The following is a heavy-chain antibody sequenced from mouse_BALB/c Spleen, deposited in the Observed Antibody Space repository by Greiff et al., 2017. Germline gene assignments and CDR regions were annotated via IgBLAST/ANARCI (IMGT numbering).Heavy chain of an antibody. V-gene: IGHV1-31*01. Sequence: VQLKQSGPELVKPGASVKISCKASGYSFTGYYMHCVKQSHVKSLEWIGRINPYNGATSYNQNFKDKASLTVDKSSSTAYMELHSLTSEDSAVYYCASYGSSPAMDYWGQGTSVTVSS. CDR2: INPYNGAT. D-gene: IGHD1-1*01. CDR3: ASYGSSPAMDY. CDR1: GYSFTGYY. J-gene: IGHJ4*01.